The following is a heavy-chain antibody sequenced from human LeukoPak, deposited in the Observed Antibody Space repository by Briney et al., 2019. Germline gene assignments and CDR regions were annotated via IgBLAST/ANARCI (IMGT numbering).Heavy chain of an antibody. CDR1: GFTFSTYW. V-gene: IGHV3-7*05. D-gene: IGHD1-20*01. Sequence: PGGSLRLSCADSGFTFSTYWMSWVRRAPGKGLEWVANIKQDGSEKYYVDSVKGRFTISRDNAKNSLYLQMNSLRAEDTAVYYCARYYNWNSLDYWGQGTLVTVSS. CDR3: ARYYNWNSLDY. J-gene: IGHJ4*02. CDR2: IKQDGSEK.